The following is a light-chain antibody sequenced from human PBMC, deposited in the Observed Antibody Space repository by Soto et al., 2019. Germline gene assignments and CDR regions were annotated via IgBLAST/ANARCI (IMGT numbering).Light chain of an antibody. CDR3: EQSGTSPPVA. V-gene: IGKV3-20*01. Sequence: EIVLTQSPGTLSLSPGERATLSCRASQSVGSRFLAWYQQKPGQAPRLLIYGASNRATGIPDRFSGSGSGTDFTLTISRLEPEDCAVYYCEQSGTSPPVAFGGGTKVEIK. J-gene: IGKJ4*01. CDR2: GAS. CDR1: QSVGSRF.